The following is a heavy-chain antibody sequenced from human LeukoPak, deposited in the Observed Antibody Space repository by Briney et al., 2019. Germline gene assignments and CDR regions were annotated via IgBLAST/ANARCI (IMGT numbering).Heavy chain of an antibody. Sequence: GESLRLSCAASGFTFSSYAMSWVRQAPGKGLEWVSAISGSGGSTYYADSVKGRFTISRDNSKNTLYLQMNSLRAEDTAVYYCAKGWAYGSGSYYNLPSFDYWGQGTLVTVSS. V-gene: IGHV3-23*01. D-gene: IGHD3-10*01. CDR2: ISGSGGST. CDR1: GFTFSSYA. J-gene: IGHJ4*02. CDR3: AKGWAYGSGSYYNLPSFDY.